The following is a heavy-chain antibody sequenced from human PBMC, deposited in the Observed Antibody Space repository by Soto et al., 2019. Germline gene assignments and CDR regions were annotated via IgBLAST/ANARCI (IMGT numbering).Heavy chain of an antibody. J-gene: IGHJ4*02. D-gene: IGHD3-16*02. CDR3: ALSRRSVNVPFDY. Sequence: QVQLVQSGAEVKKPGASVKVSCKASGYTFTGYYMHWVRQAPGHGLAWMGWINPNSGDTNYEQKFQGRVTMTRDTSISTAYRELSRLRSDDTAVYYCALSRRSVNVPFDYWGQGTLVTVSS. V-gene: IGHV1-2*02. CDR1: GYTFTGYY. CDR2: INPNSGDT.